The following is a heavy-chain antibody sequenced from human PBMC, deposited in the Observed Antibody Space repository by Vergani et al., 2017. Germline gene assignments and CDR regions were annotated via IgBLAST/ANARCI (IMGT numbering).Heavy chain of an antibody. CDR1: GFTFSSYS. J-gene: IGHJ4*02. Sequence: EVQLVESGGGLVKPGGSLRLFCAASGFTFSSYSMNWVRQAPGKGLEWVSSISSSSSYIYYADSVKGRFTISRDNAKNSLYLQMNSLRAEDTAVYYCARDQAGSGYPRTFDYWGQGTLVTGSS. D-gene: IGHD5-12*01. CDR3: ARDQAGSGYPRTFDY. CDR2: ISSSSSYI. V-gene: IGHV3-21*01.